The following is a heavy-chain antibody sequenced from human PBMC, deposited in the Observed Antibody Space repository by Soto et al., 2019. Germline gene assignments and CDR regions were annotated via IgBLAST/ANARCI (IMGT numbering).Heavy chain of an antibody. J-gene: IGHJ5*02. D-gene: IGHD6-19*01. CDR1: GDSYSISTYS. CDR3: AGMPYTSGLRFDP. Sequence: TLSLTCNMSGDSYSISTYSWSWIRQPPGKALQWIGFIYQSGVTSYNPSLASRVSISPDRSNNQCSLKLKSVTAADTAVYFCAGMPYTSGLRFDPWGPGTLVTVSS. CDR2: IYQSGVT. V-gene: IGHV4-30-2*01.